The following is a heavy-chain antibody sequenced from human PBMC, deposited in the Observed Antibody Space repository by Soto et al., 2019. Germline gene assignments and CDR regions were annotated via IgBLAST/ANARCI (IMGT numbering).Heavy chain of an antibody. Sequence: GASVKVSCKASGYTFTSYAMHWVRQAPGQRLEWMGWINAGNGNTKYSQKFQGRVTITRDTSASTAYMELSSLRSEDTAVYYCTTAIADDAFDIWGRGTMVTVSS. CDR1: GYTFTSYA. CDR2: INAGNGNT. D-gene: IGHD2-2*01. J-gene: IGHJ3*02. V-gene: IGHV1-3*01. CDR3: TTAIADDAFDI.